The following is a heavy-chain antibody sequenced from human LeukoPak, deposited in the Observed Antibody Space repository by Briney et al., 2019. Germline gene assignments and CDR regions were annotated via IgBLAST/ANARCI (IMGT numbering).Heavy chain of an antibody. CDR1: GFTFSSYW. CDR3: ARESKGRSKIDY. Sequence: GGSLRLSCAASGFTFSSYWMSWVRQAPGKGLEWVGNIKQDGSEKYYVDSVKGRVTISRDNAKNSLYLQMNSLRAEDTAVYYCARESKGRSKIDYWGQGTLVTVSS. CDR2: IKQDGSEK. V-gene: IGHV3-7*01. J-gene: IGHJ4*02. D-gene: IGHD4-17*01.